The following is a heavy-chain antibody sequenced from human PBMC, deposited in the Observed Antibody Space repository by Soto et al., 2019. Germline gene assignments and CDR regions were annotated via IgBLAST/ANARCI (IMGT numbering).Heavy chain of an antibody. D-gene: IGHD4-17*01. CDR1: GYFFSSYW. V-gene: IGHV5-51*03. CDR2: IYPGDSKT. Sequence: EVQLEQSGAEVKKPGESLRISCKGSGYFFSSYWIAWVRQMPGKGLEWMGIIYPGDSKTRYSPSFQGQVTISVDKSITTAYLQWSSLKASDTAMYYCARNSYDDYGGGFDNWGQGTLVTVSS. J-gene: IGHJ4*02. CDR3: ARNSYDDYGGGFDN.